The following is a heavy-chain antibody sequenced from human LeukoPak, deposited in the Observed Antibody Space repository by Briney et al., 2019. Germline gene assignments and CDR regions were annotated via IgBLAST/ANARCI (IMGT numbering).Heavy chain of an antibody. V-gene: IGHV4-30-2*01. CDR1: GGSISSGGYS. CDR2: VYHSGST. Sequence: SETLSLTCAVSGGSISSGGYSWSWIRQPPGKGLEWIGYVYHSGSTYYNPSLKSRVTISVDRSKNQFSPKLSSVTAADTAVYYCARGRRGYSSGRYMYYFDYWGQGTLVTVSS. J-gene: IGHJ4*02. D-gene: IGHD6-19*01. CDR3: ARGRRGYSSGRYMYYFDY.